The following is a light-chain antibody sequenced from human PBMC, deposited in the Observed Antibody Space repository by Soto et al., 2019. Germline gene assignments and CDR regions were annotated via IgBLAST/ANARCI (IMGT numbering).Light chain of an antibody. Sequence: DIQLTQSPSFLSASVGDRVSITCRASQALTINLAWYQQKPGKAPKLLIYGASTLHSGVPARFSGGGSGKEFTLTISSLQPEDFAIYYCQQLYSSPFTFGPGTKVDIK. CDR3: QQLYSSPFT. CDR2: GAS. V-gene: IGKV1-9*01. CDR1: QALTIN. J-gene: IGKJ3*01.